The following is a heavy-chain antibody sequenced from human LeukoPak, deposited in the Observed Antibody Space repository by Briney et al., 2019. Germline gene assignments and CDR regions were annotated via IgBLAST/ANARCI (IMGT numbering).Heavy chain of an antibody. CDR2: INHSGST. Sequence: SETLSLTCAVYGGSFSGYYWSWIRQPPGKGLEWIGEINHSGSTNYNPSLKSRVTISVDTSKNQFSLKLSSVTAADTAVYYCARTSLETTVTSFDYWGQGTLVTVSS. CDR1: GGSFSGYY. V-gene: IGHV4-34*01. CDR3: ARTSLETTVTSFDY. D-gene: IGHD4-17*01. J-gene: IGHJ4*02.